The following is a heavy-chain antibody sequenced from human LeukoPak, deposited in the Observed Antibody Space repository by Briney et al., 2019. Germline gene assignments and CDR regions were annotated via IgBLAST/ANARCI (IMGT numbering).Heavy chain of an antibody. CDR1: GFTFSSYS. Sequence: PGGSLRLSCTASGFTFSSYSMNWVRQAPGKGLEWVSLISRSSNYIYYAESLRGRFTISRDNAKNSLYLQLNSLRAEDTAVYYCARDPATLDYWGQGTLVTVSP. V-gene: IGHV3-21*04. CDR3: ARDPATLDY. CDR2: ISRSSNYI. D-gene: IGHD6-25*01. J-gene: IGHJ4*02.